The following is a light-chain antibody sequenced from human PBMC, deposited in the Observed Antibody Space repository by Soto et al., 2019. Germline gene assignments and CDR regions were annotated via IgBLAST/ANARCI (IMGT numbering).Light chain of an antibody. CDR3: CSYAGTYTFVV. J-gene: IGLJ2*01. V-gene: IGLV2-11*01. CDR2: DVI. Sequence: QSAPTQPRSVSGSPGQSVTISCTGTSHDVGGYDYVSWYQHSPGKAPKLIIYDVIERPSGVPDRFSGSKSGNSASLTISGVQAADEGDYYCCSYAGTYTFVVFGGGTKLTVL. CDR1: SHDVGGYDY.